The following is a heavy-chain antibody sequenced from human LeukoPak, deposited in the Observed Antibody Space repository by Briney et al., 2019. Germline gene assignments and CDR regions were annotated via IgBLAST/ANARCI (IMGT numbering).Heavy chain of an antibody. D-gene: IGHD2-2*01. CDR2: INHSGST. CDR3: ARERSTNDAFDI. Sequence: SETLSLTCAVYGGSFSGYYWSWIRQPPGKGLEWIGEINHSGSTNHNPSLKSRVTISVDTSKNQFSLKLSSVTAADTAVYYCARERSTNDAFDIWGQGTMVTVSS. CDR1: GGSFSGYY. J-gene: IGHJ3*02. V-gene: IGHV4-34*01.